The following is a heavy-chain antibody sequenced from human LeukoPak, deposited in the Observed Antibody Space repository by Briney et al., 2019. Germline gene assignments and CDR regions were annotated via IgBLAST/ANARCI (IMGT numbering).Heavy chain of an antibody. CDR1: GYTFTGYY. CDR3: ARGRYSYGQDAFDI. J-gene: IGHJ3*02. CDR2: INPNSGGT. Sequence: ASVKVSCKASGYTFTGYYMHWVRQAPGQGLEWMGRINPNSGGTNYAQKFQGRVTMTRDTSISTAYMELSSLRSEDTAVYYCARGRYSYGQDAFDIWGQGTMVTVSS. D-gene: IGHD5-18*01. V-gene: IGHV1-2*06.